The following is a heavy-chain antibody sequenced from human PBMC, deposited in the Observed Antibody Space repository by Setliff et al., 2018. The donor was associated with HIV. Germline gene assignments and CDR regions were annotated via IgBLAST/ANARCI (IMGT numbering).Heavy chain of an antibody. Sequence: ASVKVSCKASGHTFTNVDIHWLRRATGQGLEWMGWMNPSTGVSGYALKFQARVTMTRDTSISTAYMELSSLTSEDTAMYYCATDPGYSSTWYSESFQHWGQGTVVTVSS. J-gene: IGHJ1*01. V-gene: IGHV1-8*01. D-gene: IGHD6-13*01. CDR2: MNPSTGVS. CDR3: ATDPGYSSTWYSESFQH. CDR1: GHTFTNVD.